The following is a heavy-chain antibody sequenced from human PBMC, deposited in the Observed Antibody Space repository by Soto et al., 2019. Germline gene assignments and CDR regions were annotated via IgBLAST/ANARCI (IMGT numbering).Heavy chain of an antibody. CDR2: INPSGGST. CDR3: ARHTTVTTFDY. Sequence: ASVKVSCKASGYTFTTYAIHWVRQAPGQRLEWMGWINPSGGSTSYAQKFQGRVTMTRDTSTSTVYMELSSLRSEDTAVYYCARHTTVTTFDYWGQGTLVTVSS. D-gene: IGHD4-17*01. CDR1: GYTFTTYA. J-gene: IGHJ4*02. V-gene: IGHV1-46*01.